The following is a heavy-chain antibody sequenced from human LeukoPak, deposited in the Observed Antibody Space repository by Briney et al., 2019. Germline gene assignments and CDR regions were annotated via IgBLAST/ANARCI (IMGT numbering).Heavy chain of an antibody. J-gene: IGHJ4*02. CDR2: ASNSGNT. CDR3: ASRAFYDSSGLDF. Sequence: SETLSLTCSVSGVSIRNYYWTWIRQPPGKGLEWIGHASNSGNTKYNPSLKSRVTISIDTSKKHFSLNLSSVSAADTAVYYCASRAFYDSSGLDFWGQGILVTVSS. CDR1: GVSIRNYY. D-gene: IGHD3-22*01. V-gene: IGHV4-59*08.